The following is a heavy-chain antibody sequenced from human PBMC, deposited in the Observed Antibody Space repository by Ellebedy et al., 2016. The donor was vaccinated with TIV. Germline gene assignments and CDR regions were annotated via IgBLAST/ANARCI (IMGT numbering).Heavy chain of an antibody. CDR3: ARSFPLNSSSADY. V-gene: IGHV4-39*01. CDR1: GGSISSSSYY. Sequence: SETLSLTCTVSGGSISSSSYYWGWIRQPPGKGLEWIGSIYYSGSTYYNPSLKSRVTISVDTSKNQFSLKLSSVTAADTAVYYCARSFPLNSSSADYWGQGTLVTVSS. J-gene: IGHJ4*02. CDR2: IYYSGST. D-gene: IGHD6-13*01.